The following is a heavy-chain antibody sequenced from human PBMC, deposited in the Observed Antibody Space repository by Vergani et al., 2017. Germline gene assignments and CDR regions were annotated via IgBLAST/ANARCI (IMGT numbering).Heavy chain of an antibody. D-gene: IGHD2-15*01. Sequence: QITLKESGPTLVKPTQTLTLTCTFSGFSLTTRGVAVGWIRQPPGKALEWLAIVFWDDDKRYSPSLRNRVTITRDTSRNQFVLTMTNIAPVDTATYYCTHRPDCSVGDCYDDYWGQGTLVTVSS. CDR2: VFWDDDK. J-gene: IGHJ4*02. CDR3: THRPDCSVGDCYDDY. V-gene: IGHV2-5*02. CDR1: GFSLTTRGVA.